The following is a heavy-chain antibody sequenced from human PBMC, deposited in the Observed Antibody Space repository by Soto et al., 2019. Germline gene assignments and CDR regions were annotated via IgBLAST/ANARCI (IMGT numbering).Heavy chain of an antibody. CDR1: GFTFSSYP. J-gene: IGHJ4*02. CDR2: IGGSGTGFNT. Sequence: EVQLLESGGGLVRPGGSLRLSCAASGFTFSSYPMKWVRQGPGKGLEWVSTIGGSGTGFNTDCADSVKGRFVISRDNSKNTVYLQMNSLRAEDTALYYCARVAPYCSTTTCYIDSWGQGTLVTVSS. D-gene: IGHD2-2*01. CDR3: ARVAPYCSTTTCYIDS. V-gene: IGHV3-23*01.